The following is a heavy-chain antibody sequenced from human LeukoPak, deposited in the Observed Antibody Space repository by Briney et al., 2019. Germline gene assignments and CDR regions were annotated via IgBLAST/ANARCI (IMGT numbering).Heavy chain of an antibody. CDR2: INSDGSTT. Sequence: GGSLRLSCAASGFTLRSYWMHWVRQAPGKGLVWVSRINSDGSTTSYADSVKGRFTISRDNAKNTLYLQMNSQRAEDTAVYYCARASGRLGAFDIWGQGTMVTVSS. CDR3: ARASGRLGAFDI. CDR1: GFTLRSYW. D-gene: IGHD3-16*01. V-gene: IGHV3-74*01. J-gene: IGHJ3*02.